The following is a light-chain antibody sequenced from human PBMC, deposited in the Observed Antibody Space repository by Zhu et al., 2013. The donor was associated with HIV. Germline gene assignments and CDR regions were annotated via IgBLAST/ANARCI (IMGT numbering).Light chain of an antibody. V-gene: IGKV3D-15*01. CDR1: QSVGST. CDR2: GTS. Sequence: DIVLTQSPGTLSLSPGERATLSCRASQSVGSTFLAWYQQKPGQAPRLLMYGTSNRATGIPDRFSGSGSGTEFTLTISSLQSEDFAVYYCQQYTHRPPLTFGGGTKVEIK. CDR3: QQYTHRPPLT. J-gene: IGKJ4*01.